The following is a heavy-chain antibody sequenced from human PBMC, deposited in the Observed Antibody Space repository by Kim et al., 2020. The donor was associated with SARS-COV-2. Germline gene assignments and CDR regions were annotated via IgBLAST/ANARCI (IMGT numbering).Heavy chain of an antibody. J-gene: IGHJ3*02. Sequence: SETLSLTCTVSGGSISSGGYYWSWIRQHPGKGLEWIGYIYYSGSTYYNPSLKSRVTISVDTSKNQFSLKLSSVTAADTAVYYCARDQGRAFDIWGQGTMVTVSS. CDR3: ARDQGRAFDI. V-gene: IGHV4-31*03. CDR1: GGSISSGGYY. CDR2: IYYSGST.